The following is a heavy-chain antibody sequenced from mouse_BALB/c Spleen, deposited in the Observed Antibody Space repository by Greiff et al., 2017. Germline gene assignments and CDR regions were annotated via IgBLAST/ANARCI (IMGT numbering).Heavy chain of an antibody. J-gene: IGHJ4*01. CDR2: IWGGGST. V-gene: IGHV2-6-5*01. CDR1: GFSLTDYG. CDR3: AKHPYYYGSSYGYAMDY. Sequence: VKLMESGPGLVAPSQSLSITCTVSGFSLTDYGVSWIRQPPGKGLEWLGVIWGGGSTYYNSALKSRLSISKDNSKSQVFLKMNSLQTDDTAMYYCAKHPYYYGSSYGYAMDYWGQGTSVTVSS. D-gene: IGHD1-1*01.